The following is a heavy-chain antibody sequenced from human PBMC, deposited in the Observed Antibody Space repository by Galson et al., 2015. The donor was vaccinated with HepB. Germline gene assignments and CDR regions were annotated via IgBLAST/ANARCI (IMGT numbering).Heavy chain of an antibody. CDR3: AKDHPTIAAAGTPAKFFDY. D-gene: IGHD6-13*01. Sequence: SLRLSCAASGFTFSSFGMHWVRRTPGKGLEWVTFIRYDGSNKFYADSVKGRFTISRDNSKDTLSLQMNGLRPEDTGVFFCAKDHPTIAAAGTPAKFFDYWGQGTVVTVSS. CDR2: IRYDGSNK. V-gene: IGHV3-30*02. CDR1: GFTFSSFG. J-gene: IGHJ4*02.